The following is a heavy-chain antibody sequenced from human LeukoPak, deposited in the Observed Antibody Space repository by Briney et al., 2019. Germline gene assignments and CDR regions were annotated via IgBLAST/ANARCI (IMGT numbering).Heavy chain of an antibody. CDR1: GGSFSGYY. V-gene: IGHV4-34*01. CDR2: INHSGST. Sequence: TSETLSLTCAVYGGSFSGYYWSWLRQPPGKGLEWIGEINHSGSTNYNPSLKSRVTISVDTSKNQFSLKLSSVTAADTAVYYCARGQTYYYDSRVGGYWGEGTLVTVSS. CDR3: ARGQTYYYDSRVGGY. D-gene: IGHD3-22*01. J-gene: IGHJ4*02.